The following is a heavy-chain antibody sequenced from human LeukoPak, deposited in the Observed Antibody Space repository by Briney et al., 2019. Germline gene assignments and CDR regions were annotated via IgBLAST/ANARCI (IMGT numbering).Heavy chain of an antibody. J-gene: IGHJ4*02. CDR3: AKVSTGDPYYFDY. V-gene: IGHV3-30-3*01. D-gene: IGHD4-17*01. Sequence: GGSLRLSCAASGFTFSSYAMHWVRQAPGKGLEWVAVISYDGSNKYYADSVKGRFTISRDNSKNTLYLQMNSLRAEDTAVYYCAKVSTGDPYYFDYWGQGTLVTVSS. CDR1: GFTFSSYA. CDR2: ISYDGSNK.